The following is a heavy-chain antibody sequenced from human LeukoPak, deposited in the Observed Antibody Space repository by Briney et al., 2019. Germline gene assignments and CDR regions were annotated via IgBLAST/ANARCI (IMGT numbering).Heavy chain of an antibody. CDR1: GYSISSGYY. D-gene: IGHD3-22*01. V-gene: IGHV4-38-2*02. J-gene: IGHJ4*02. CDR3: ARIETDYYDSSGYYRGAFGY. Sequence: SETLSLTCTVSGYSISSGYYWGWIRQPPGKGLEWIGSIYHSGSTHYNPSLKSRVTISVDTSKNQFSLKLSSVTAADTAVYYCARIETDYYDSSGYYRGAFGYWGQGTLVTVSS. CDR2: IYHSGST.